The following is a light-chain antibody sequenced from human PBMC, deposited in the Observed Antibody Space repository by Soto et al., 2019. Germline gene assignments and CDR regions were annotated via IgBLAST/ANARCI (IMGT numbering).Light chain of an antibody. J-gene: IGKJ1*01. CDR3: LQYYNHTTT. Sequence: IQMTHAPSTLSASLGDIVTMTGRASQSIRYWLAWFQQKAGKAPKLLIYEASRLESGVPSRFSGSGSGTDFTLTISRLQPEDFATYFCLQYYNHTTTFGQGTKVDNK. CDR2: EAS. V-gene: IGKV1-5*03. CDR1: QSIRYW.